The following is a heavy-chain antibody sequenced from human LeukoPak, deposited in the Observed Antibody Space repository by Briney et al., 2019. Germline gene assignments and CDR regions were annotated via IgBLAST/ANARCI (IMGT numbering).Heavy chain of an antibody. D-gene: IGHD3-10*01. CDR1: GFTFSSYE. Sequence: GGSLRLSCAASGFTFSSYEMNWARQAPGKGLEWVSYISSSGSTIYYADSVKGRFTISRDSAKNSLYLQMNSLRAEDTAVYYCARDYLSGGGFDYWGQGTLVTVSS. V-gene: IGHV3-48*03. J-gene: IGHJ4*02. CDR3: ARDYLSGGGFDY. CDR2: ISSSGSTI.